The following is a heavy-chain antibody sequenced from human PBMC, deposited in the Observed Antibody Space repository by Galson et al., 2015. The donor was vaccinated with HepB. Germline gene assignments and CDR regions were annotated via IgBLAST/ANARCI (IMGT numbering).Heavy chain of an antibody. Sequence: SETLSLTCTVPGGSISSYYWSWIRQPAGKGLEWIGRIYTSGSTNYNPSLKSRVTMSVDTSKNQFSLKLSSVTAADTAVYYCARESITIFGVVIIQAYNYWGQETLVTVSS. D-gene: IGHD3-3*01. V-gene: IGHV4-4*07. J-gene: IGHJ4*02. CDR1: GGSISSYY. CDR2: IYTSGST. CDR3: ARESITIFGVVIIQAYNY.